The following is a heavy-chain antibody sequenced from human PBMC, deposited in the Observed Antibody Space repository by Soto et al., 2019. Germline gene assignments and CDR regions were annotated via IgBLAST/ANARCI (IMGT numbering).Heavy chain of an antibody. V-gene: IGHV3-30*18. CDR1: GFTFSSYG. Sequence: PGGSLRLSCAASGFTFSSYGMHWVRQAPGKGLEWVAVISYDGSNKYYADSVKGRFTISRDNSKNTLYLQMNSLRAEDTAVYYCAKAGAVAGRKYYFDYWGQGTLVTVSS. J-gene: IGHJ4*02. CDR2: ISYDGSNK. CDR3: AKAGAVAGRKYYFDY. D-gene: IGHD6-19*01.